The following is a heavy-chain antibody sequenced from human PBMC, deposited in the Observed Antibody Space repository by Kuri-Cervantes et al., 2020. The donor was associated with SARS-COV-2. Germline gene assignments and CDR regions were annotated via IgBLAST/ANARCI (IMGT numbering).Heavy chain of an antibody. Sequence: GGSLRLSCAAAGFTFSSYAMGWVRQAPGKGLEWVSTISGSGGSTYYADSVKGRFTISRDNSKNTLYLQMNGLIADDTAVYYCAKGTRSSGYYCGLDFWGQGTLVTVSS. V-gene: IGHV3-23*01. J-gene: IGHJ4*02. CDR2: ISGSGGST. D-gene: IGHD3-22*01. CDR3: AKGTRSSGYYCGLDF. CDR1: GFTFSSYA.